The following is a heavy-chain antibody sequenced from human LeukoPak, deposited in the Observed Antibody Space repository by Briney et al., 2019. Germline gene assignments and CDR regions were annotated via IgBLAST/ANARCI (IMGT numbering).Heavy chain of an antibody. Sequence: PGGSLRLSCAASGFTFSSYAMSWVRQAPGKGLEWVSYISSSGSTIYYADSVKGRFTISRDNAKNSLYLQMSSLRAEDTAVYYCARPSSKRGANYFDYWGQGTLVTVSS. CDR1: GFTFSSYA. D-gene: IGHD3-10*01. V-gene: IGHV3-48*03. CDR2: ISSSGSTI. CDR3: ARPSSKRGANYFDY. J-gene: IGHJ4*02.